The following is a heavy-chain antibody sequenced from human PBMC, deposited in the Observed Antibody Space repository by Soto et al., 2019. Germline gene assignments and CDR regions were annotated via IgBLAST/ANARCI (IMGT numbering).Heavy chain of an antibody. CDR3: ARDLLIGSSGETNDAFYI. CDR2: ISSSSSYI. CDR1: GFTFSSYS. Sequence: EVQLVESGGGLVKPGGSLRLSCAASGFTFSSYSMNWVRQAPGKGLEWVSSISSSSSYIYYADSVKGRFTISRDNSKNSLYLQMNSLRAEDTAVYYCARDLLIGSSGETNDAFYIWGQGTMVTVSS. J-gene: IGHJ3*02. V-gene: IGHV3-21*01. D-gene: IGHD6-19*01.